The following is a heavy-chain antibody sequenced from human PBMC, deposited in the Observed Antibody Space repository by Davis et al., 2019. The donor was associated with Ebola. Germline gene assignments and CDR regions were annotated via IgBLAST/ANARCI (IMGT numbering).Heavy chain of an antibody. CDR1: GGSISSYY. CDR2: IYYSGST. D-gene: IGHD3-22*01. V-gene: IGHV4-59*01. J-gene: IGHJ4*02. Sequence: SETLSLTCAVYGGSISSYYWSWIRQPPGKGLEWIGYIYYSGSTNYNPSLKSRVTISVDTSKNQFSLKLSSVTAADTAVYYCARGPFAYYYDSSGYYTHYYFDYWGQGTLVTVSS. CDR3: ARGPFAYYYDSSGYYTHYYFDY.